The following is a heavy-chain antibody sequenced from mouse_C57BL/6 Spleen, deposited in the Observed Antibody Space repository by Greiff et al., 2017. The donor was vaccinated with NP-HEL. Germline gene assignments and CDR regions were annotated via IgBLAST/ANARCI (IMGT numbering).Heavy chain of an antibody. D-gene: IGHD2-4*01. CDR2: IDPENGDT. CDR3: TRDYGKAWFAY. V-gene: IGHV14-4*01. Sequence: EVKLQESGAELVRPGASVKLSCTASGFNIKDDYMHWVKQRPEQGLEWIGWIDPENGDTEYASKFQGKATITADTSSNTAYLQLSSRTSEDTAVYYCTRDYGKAWFAYWGQGTLVTVSA. CDR1: GFNIKDDY. J-gene: IGHJ3*01.